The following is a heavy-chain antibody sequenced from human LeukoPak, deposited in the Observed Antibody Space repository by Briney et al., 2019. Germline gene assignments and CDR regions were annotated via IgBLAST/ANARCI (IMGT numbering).Heavy chain of an antibody. CDR1: GGSISSYY. Sequence: SETLSLTCTVSGGSISSYYWNWIRQPPGKGLEWIGYTYYSGSTTYSPSLKSRVTISVDTSKNQFSLKLSSVTAADTAMYYCARDFRTIYAFDIWGQGTMVTVSS. J-gene: IGHJ3*02. V-gene: IGHV4-59*01. D-gene: IGHD3-9*01. CDR3: ARDFRTIYAFDI. CDR2: TYYSGST.